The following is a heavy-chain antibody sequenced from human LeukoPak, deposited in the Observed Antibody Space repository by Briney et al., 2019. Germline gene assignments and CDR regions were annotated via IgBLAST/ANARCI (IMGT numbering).Heavy chain of an antibody. CDR2: ISGSGGST. CDR1: GFTFSSYG. CDR3: ASDLTFYGSGSYYTTSFDI. J-gene: IGHJ3*02. V-gene: IGHV3-23*01. D-gene: IGHD3-10*01. Sequence: GGSLRLSCAASGFTFSSYGMSWVRQAPGKGLEWVSAISGSGGSTYYADSVKGRFTISRDNSKNTLYLQMNSLRAEDTAVYYCASDLTFYGSGSYYTTSFDIWGQGTMVTVSS.